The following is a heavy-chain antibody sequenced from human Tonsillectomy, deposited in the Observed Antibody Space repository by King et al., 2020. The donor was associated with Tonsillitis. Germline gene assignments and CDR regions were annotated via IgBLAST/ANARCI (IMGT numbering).Heavy chain of an antibody. CDR1: GYSISSVYY. D-gene: IGHD3-10*01. J-gene: IGHJ4*02. V-gene: IGHV4-38-2*01. CDR3: ARQSYGSGSYYKDY. CDR2: IYHSGST. Sequence: VQLQESGPGLVKPSETLSLTCAVSGYSISSVYYWGWIRQPPGKGLEWIATIYHSGSTYYNPSLKRRVTISGDTSKKQFSLKLSSVTAADTAVYYCARQSYGSGSYYKDYWGQGTLVTVSS.